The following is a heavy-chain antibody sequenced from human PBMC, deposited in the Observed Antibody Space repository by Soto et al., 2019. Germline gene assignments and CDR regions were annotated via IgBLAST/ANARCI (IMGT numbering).Heavy chain of an antibody. CDR1: GFTFSSYA. CDR2: ISYDGSNK. V-gene: IGHV3-30-3*01. J-gene: IGHJ4*02. Sequence: QVQLVESGGGVVQPGRSLRLSCAASGFTFSSYAMRWVRQAPGKGLEWVAVISYDGSNKYYADSVKGRFTISRDNSKNTLYLQMNSLRAEDTAVYYCASISGTDDYWGQGTLVTVSS. CDR3: ASISGTDDY. D-gene: IGHD1-1*01.